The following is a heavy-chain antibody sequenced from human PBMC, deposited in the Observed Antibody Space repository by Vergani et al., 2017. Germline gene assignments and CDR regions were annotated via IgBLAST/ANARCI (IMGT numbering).Heavy chain of an antibody. CDR3: ARENYDNYNGEY. CDR2: ISYDGTQK. CDR1: GFTSSYYG. V-gene: IGHV3-30*03. D-gene: IGHD3-22*01. J-gene: IGHJ4*02. Sequence: QVHLVESGGGVVQPGRSLRLSCVVSGFTSSYYGMHWVRQAPGKGLEWVAVISYDGTQKYYADSVKGRFTISRDNSKSTLYLQMNSLRTEDTAVYYCARENYDNYNGEYWGQGTLVTVSA.